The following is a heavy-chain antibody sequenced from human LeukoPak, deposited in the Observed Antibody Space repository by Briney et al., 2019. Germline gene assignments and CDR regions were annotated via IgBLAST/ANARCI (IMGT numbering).Heavy chain of an antibody. Sequence: GGSLRLSCAASGFTFSSYSMNWVRQAPGKGLEWVSYISSSSSTIYYADSVKGRFTVSRDNSKNKLILHMNSPRAEDTAVYYCAKEGESGELFLFYFDYWGQGILVTVSS. CDR1: GFTFSSYS. CDR3: AKEGESGELFLFYFDY. D-gene: IGHD3-10*01. CDR2: ISSSSSTI. V-gene: IGHV3-48*01. J-gene: IGHJ4*02.